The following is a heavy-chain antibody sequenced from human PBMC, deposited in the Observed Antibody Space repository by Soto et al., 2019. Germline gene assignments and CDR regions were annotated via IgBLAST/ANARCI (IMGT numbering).Heavy chain of an antibody. CDR2: ISSSSTI. CDR3: ARDASENYDFWSGYFDY. CDR1: GFTFSSCS. Sequence: GGSLRLSCAASGFTFSSCSMNWVRQAPGKGLEWVSYISSSSTIYYADSVKGRFTISRDNAKNSLYLQMNSLRAEDTAVYYCARDASENYDFWSGYFDYWGQGTLVTVSS. D-gene: IGHD3-3*01. J-gene: IGHJ4*02. V-gene: IGHV3-48*01.